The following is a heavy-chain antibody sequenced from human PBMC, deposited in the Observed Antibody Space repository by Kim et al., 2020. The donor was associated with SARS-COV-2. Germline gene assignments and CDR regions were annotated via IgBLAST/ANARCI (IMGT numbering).Heavy chain of an antibody. J-gene: IGHJ4*02. Sequence: YADSVKGRLTISRDNAKSSIYLQMNSLTPEDTAFYYCAKDWGNQVGTSDYWGQGTLVTVSS. V-gene: IGHV3-9*01. D-gene: IGHD3-16*01. CDR3: AKDWGNQVGTSDY.